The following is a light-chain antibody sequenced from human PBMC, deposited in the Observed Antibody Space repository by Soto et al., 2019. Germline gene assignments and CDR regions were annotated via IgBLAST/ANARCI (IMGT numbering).Light chain of an antibody. CDR2: EVR. V-gene: IGLV2-14*01. CDR1: MRDVGAYNL. CDR3: SAYTARRTLV. Sequence: QSALTQPASVSGSAGQSITISCSGTMRDVGAYNLVSWYQQHPGTAPKLIIYEVRTRPSGISSRFSGSRSGNTAYLTISGLQSEYEGDYYCSAYTARRTLVFCGGPKLTVL. J-gene: IGLJ3*02.